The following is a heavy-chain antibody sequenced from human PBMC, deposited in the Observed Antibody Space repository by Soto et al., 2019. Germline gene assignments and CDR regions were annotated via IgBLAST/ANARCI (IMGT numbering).Heavy chain of an antibody. CDR3: ASGASRWYPYFFDS. V-gene: IGHV1-69*01. D-gene: IGHD6-13*01. CDR1: EGTFNSYA. Sequence: QAQVVQSGAEVRKPGSSVKLSCKASEGTFNSYAIAWVRQAPGQGLEWMGGIIPYYNTLNYAQKCQDRVTVTADDSTNTVYMELSSLRSDDTAVYFCASGASRWYPYFFDSWAQGPLVTVSS. J-gene: IGHJ4*02. CDR2: IIPYYNTL.